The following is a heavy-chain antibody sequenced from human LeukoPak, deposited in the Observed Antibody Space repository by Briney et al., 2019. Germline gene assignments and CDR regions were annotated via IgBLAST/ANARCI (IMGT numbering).Heavy chain of an antibody. Sequence: PGGSLRLPCAASGFTFSSAAMSWFRQAPGKGLEWVSSIGVGGGNANYAGSVKGRFTISRDDSQNTLYLQMNSLRAEDTAVYYCARGGWQLLGGQGTLVTVSS. J-gene: IGHJ4*02. D-gene: IGHD3-10*01. CDR2: IGVGGGNA. V-gene: IGHV3-23*01. CDR1: GFTFSSAA. CDR3: ARGGWQLL.